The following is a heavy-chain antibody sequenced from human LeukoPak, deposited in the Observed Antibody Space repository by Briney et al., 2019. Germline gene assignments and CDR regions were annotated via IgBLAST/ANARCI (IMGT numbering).Heavy chain of an antibody. CDR3: ARDPMTHFFDY. Sequence: WETLSLTCNVSGGSISGYYWHWIRQPAGKGLEWIGRIYASGSTNYNPSLGSRVTMSLDTSKNYFSLKLNSVTAADTAVYFCARDPMTHFFDYWGQGTLVTVS. V-gene: IGHV4-4*07. CDR1: GGSISGYY. D-gene: IGHD2-21*02. CDR2: IYASGST. J-gene: IGHJ4*02.